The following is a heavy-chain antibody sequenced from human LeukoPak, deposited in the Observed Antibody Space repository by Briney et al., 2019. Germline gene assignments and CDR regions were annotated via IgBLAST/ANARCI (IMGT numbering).Heavy chain of an antibody. D-gene: IGHD3-22*01. V-gene: IGHV1-69*02. J-gene: IGHJ4*02. CDR3: ARGPYYDSSGYVLDY. CDR1: GGTFSSYT. CDR2: IIPILGIA. Sequence: ASVKVSCEASGGTFSSYTISWVRPAPGQGLEWMGRIIPILGIANYAQKFQGRVTITADKSTSTAYMELSSLRSGDTAVYYCARGPYYDSSGYVLDYWGQGTLVTVSS.